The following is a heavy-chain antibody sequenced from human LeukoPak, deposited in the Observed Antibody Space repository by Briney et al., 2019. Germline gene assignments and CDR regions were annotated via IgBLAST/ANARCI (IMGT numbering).Heavy chain of an antibody. CDR2: IYSGGST. V-gene: IGHV3-53*01. J-gene: IGHJ4*02. CDR1: GFTVSSTY. D-gene: IGHD3-22*01. CDR3: ASSAYYYDSSGSLDY. Sequence: GGSLRLSCAASGFTVSSTYMSWVRQAPGKGLEWVSVIYSGGSTYYADSVKGRFTISRDNSKNTLYLQMNSLRAEDTAVYYCASSAYYYDSSGSLDYWGQGTLVTVSS.